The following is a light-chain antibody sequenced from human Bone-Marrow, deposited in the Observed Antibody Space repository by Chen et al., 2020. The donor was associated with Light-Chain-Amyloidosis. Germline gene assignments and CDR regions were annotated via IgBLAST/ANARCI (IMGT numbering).Light chain of an antibody. J-gene: IGLJ1*01. CDR3: CAYRGGGFPYV. Sequence: QSALTQPASVTGSPGQSITISCTGTSSDVGGYDIVSWYRQHPGKAPKLLIFEVTNRPSGVSNRFSGSKSGNTASLTISGVRTEDAADYYCCAYRGGGFPYVFGPGTKVTVL. CDR1: SSDVGGYDI. CDR2: EVT. V-gene: IGLV2-23*02.